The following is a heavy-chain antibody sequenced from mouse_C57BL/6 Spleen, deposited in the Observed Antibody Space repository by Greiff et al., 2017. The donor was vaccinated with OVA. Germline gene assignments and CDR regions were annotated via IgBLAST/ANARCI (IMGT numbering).Heavy chain of an antibody. V-gene: IGHV10-1*01. CDR3: VRPLYYYGSRRAMDY. Sequence: EVKLMESGGGLVQPKGSLKLSCAASGFSFNTYAMNWVRQAPGKGLEWVARIRSKSNNYATYYADSVKDRFTISRDDSESMLYLQMNNLKTEDTAMYYCVRPLYYYGSRRAMDYWGQGTSVTVSS. J-gene: IGHJ4*01. CDR1: GFSFNTYA. D-gene: IGHD1-1*01. CDR2: IRSKSNNYAT.